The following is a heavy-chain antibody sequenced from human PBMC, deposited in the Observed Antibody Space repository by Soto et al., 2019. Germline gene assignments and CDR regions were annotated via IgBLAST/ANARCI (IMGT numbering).Heavy chain of an antibody. V-gene: IGHV3-21*01. D-gene: IGHD1-26*01. CDR1: GFTFSSYS. CDR2: ISSSSSYI. Sequence: EVQLVGSGGGLVKPGGSLRLSCAASGFTFSSYSMNWVRQAPGKGLEWVSSISSSSSYIYYADSVKGRFTISRDNAKNSLYLQKNSLRAEDTAVYYCARQPGASTRAAFDIWGPGTMVTVSS. J-gene: IGHJ3*02. CDR3: ARQPGASTRAAFDI.